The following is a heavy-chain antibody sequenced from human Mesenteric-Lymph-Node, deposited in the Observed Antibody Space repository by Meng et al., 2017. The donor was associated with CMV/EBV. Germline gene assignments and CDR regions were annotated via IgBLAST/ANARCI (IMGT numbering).Heavy chain of an antibody. CDR3: ARDSCSSSSCYQGSGYYGMDV. D-gene: IGHD2-2*01. J-gene: IGHJ6*02. CDR2: ISSSSTYI. V-gene: IGHV3-21*01. CDR1: GFAFSTYS. Sequence: GESLKISCAASGFAFSTYSINWVRQAPGKGLEWVSSISSSSTYIYYGDSVKGRFTISRDNAKNSVYLQMNTLRAEDTAVYYCARDSCSSSSCYQGSGYYGMDVWGQGTTVTVSS.